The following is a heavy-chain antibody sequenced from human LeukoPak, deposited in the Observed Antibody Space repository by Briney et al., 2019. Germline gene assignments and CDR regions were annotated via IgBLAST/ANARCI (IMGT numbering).Heavy chain of an antibody. CDR2: IWYDASNK. Sequence: PGRSLRLSCAASGFSFSRHGMHWVRQTPGKGLEWVAAIWYDASNKYYEDAVKGRFTISRDNSENTVYFQMNSLRAEDTAVYYCARGSIGDDALDIWGQGTMVTVSS. J-gene: IGHJ3*02. D-gene: IGHD6-6*01. CDR1: GFSFSRHG. CDR3: ARGSIGDDALDI. V-gene: IGHV3-33*01.